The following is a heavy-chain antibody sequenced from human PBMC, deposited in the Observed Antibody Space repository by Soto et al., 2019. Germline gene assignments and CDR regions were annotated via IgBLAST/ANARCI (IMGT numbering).Heavy chain of an antibody. CDR2: IYYSGST. J-gene: IGHJ5*02. CDR1: GVSISSGDYY. CDR3: ARQWLIRERAHNWFEP. V-gene: IGHV4-30-4*01. D-gene: IGHD6-19*01. Sequence: SETLSLTCTVSGVSISSGDYYWSWVRQPPWKGLEWIGYIYYSGSTYYNPSLKSRVTISVDTSKNQFSLKLSSVTAADTAVYYCARQWLIRERAHNWFEPWGQGTLVNVS.